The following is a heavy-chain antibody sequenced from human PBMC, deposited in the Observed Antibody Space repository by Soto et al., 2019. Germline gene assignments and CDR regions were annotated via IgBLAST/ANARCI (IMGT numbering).Heavy chain of an antibody. Sequence: SETLSLTCSVLGGSISGSYWRWIRQSPGKGLEWLGYVYYTGSTNYSPSLRSRVSISVDTSKNEFSLRLSSVTAADTAVYFCARSVAVPGAHIDYWGQGTQVTVSS. V-gene: IGHV4-59*01. CDR3: ARSVAVPGAHIDY. D-gene: IGHD6-19*01. CDR1: GGSISGSY. J-gene: IGHJ4*02. CDR2: VYYTGST.